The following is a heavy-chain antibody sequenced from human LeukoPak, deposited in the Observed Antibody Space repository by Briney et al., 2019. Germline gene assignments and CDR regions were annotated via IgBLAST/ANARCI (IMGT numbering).Heavy chain of an antibody. CDR3: ARGPNQGQWLAASSNDAFDI. J-gene: IGHJ3*02. Sequence: SETLSLTCTVSGGSISSYYWSWIRQPPGKGLEWIGYIYYSGSTNYNPSLKSRVTISVDTSKNQFSLKLSSVTAADTAVYYCARGPNQGQWLAASSNDAFDIWGQGTMVTVSS. CDR2: IYYSGST. V-gene: IGHV4-59*01. CDR1: GGSISSYY. D-gene: IGHD6-19*01.